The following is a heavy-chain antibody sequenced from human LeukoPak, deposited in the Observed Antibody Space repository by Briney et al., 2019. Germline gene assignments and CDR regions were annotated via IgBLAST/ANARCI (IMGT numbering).Heavy chain of an antibody. J-gene: IGHJ4*02. CDR3: AIAVLAAAGYFDY. CDR2: IIPILGIA. CDR1: GGTFTSYA. Sequence: ASVKASCKASGGTFTSYAISWVRQAPGQGHEWKGRIIPILGIANYAQKFQGRVTITADKSTSTAYMELSSLRSEDTAVYYCAIAVLAAAGYFDYWGQGTLVTVSS. V-gene: IGHV1-69*04. D-gene: IGHD6-13*01.